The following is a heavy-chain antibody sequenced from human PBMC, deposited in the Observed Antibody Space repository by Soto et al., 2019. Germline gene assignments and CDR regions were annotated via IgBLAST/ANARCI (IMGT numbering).Heavy chain of an antibody. Sequence: QVHLVQSGAEVKKPGASVKVSCKGSGYGFTTYGITWVRQAPGQGLEWMAWISAHNGITNYAQKLQGGVTVTRDTPTTTAYMELRSLRSDDTAVYYCARGRDGDYWGQGALVTVSS. J-gene: IGHJ4*02. V-gene: IGHV1-18*01. D-gene: IGHD6-6*01. CDR3: ARGRDGDY. CDR1: GYGFTTYG. CDR2: ISAHNGIT.